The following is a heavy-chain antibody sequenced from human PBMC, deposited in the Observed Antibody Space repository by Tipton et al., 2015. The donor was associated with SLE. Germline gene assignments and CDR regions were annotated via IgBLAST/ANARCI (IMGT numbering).Heavy chain of an antibody. Sequence: TLSLTCTLSRDSISNFYWSWIRQPPGKGLEWIGYIYYSGNTNYNPSLKSRVTISVDRSKTQFSLNLSSVTAADTAVYYCARLYSTTEAVYYYGMDVWGQGTTVTVSS. V-gene: IGHV4-59*07. J-gene: IGHJ6*02. D-gene: IGHD4-11*01. CDR1: RDSISNFY. CDR3: ARLYSTTEAVYYYGMDV. CDR2: IYYSGNT.